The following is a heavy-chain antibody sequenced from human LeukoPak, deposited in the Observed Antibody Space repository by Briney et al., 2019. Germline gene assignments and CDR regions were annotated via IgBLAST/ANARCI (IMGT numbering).Heavy chain of an antibody. J-gene: IGHJ4*02. D-gene: IGHD3-10*01. V-gene: IGHV1-2*02. Sequence: ASVKVSCKASGYTFTGYYMHWVRQAPGQGLEWMGWINPNSGGANYAQKSQGRVTITRNTSISTAYMELSSLRSEDTAVYYCARDYYGSGSYYTEFDYWGQGTLVTVSS. CDR1: GYTFTGYY. CDR2: INPNSGGA. CDR3: ARDYYGSGSYYTEFDY.